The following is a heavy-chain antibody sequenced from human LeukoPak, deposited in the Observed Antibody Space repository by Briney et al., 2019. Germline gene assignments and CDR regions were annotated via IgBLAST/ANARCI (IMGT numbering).Heavy chain of an antibody. J-gene: IGHJ6*03. CDR3: ARVVATKDYYYYYMDV. CDR1: GGSFSGYY. CDR2: IYTSGST. V-gene: IGHV4-59*10. D-gene: IGHD5-12*01. Sequence: KSSETLSLTCAVYGGSFSGYYWSWIRQPPGKGLEWIGRIYTSGSTNYNPSLKSRVTMSVDTSKNQFSLKLSSVTAADTAVYYCARVVATKDYYYYYMDVWGKGTTVTVSS.